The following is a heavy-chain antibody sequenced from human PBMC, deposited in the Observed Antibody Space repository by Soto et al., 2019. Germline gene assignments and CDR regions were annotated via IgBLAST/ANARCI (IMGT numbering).Heavy chain of an antibody. V-gene: IGHV4-39*01. CDR2: IQYRGST. J-gene: IGHJ2*01. CDR1: DDSITSGAYY. Sequence: SETLSHTCTVSDDSITSGAYYWGLIRQPPGKGLEWIGTIQYRGSTYYNPSLKSRVTMSLDTSKNQYSLRLSSVTAADTAVYYCARGWFFLTWYDDHRNLLSCPTPRSSDL. D-gene: IGHD3-9*01. CDR3: ARGWFFLTWYDDHRNLLSCPTPRSSDL.